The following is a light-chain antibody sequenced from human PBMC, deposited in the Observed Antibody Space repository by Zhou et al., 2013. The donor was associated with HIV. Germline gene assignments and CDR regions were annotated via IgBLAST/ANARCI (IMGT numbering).Light chain of an antibody. CDR1: QSXSSY. CDR2: DAS. CDR3: QQRSNLIT. J-gene: IGKJ5*01. Sequence: EIVLTQSPATLSLSPGERATLSCRASQSXSSYLAWYQQKPGQSPRLLIYDASNRATGIPARFSGSGSGTDFTLTISSLEPEDFAVYYCQQRSNLITFGQGTRLEIK. V-gene: IGKV3-11*01.